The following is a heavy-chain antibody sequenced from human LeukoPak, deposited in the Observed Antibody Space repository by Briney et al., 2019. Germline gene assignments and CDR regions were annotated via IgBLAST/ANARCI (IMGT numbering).Heavy chain of an antibody. CDR2: ISSSSSTI. CDR3: AKFRYYYGSGSYFDY. Sequence: PGGSLRLSCAASGFTFSSYSMNWVRQAPGKGLEWVSYISSSSSTIYYADSVKGRFTISRDNAKNSLYLQMNSLRDEDTAVYYCAKFRYYYGSGSYFDYWGQGTLVTVSS. D-gene: IGHD3-10*01. V-gene: IGHV3-48*02. CDR1: GFTFSSYS. J-gene: IGHJ4*02.